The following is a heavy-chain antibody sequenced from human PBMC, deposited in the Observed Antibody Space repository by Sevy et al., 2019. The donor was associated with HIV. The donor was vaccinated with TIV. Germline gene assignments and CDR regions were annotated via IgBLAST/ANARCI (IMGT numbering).Heavy chain of an antibody. V-gene: IGHV4-4*07. CDR1: GGSISSYY. CDR2: IYTSGST. D-gene: IGHD3-10*01. Sequence: SETLSLTCTVSGGSISSYYWSWIRQPAGKGLEWIGRIYTSGSTNYNPSLKSRVTMSVDTSKNQFSLKLSSVTAADTAVYYCARVSITMVRGVRWAFDIWGQGTMVTVSS. J-gene: IGHJ3*02. CDR3: ARVSITMVRGVRWAFDI.